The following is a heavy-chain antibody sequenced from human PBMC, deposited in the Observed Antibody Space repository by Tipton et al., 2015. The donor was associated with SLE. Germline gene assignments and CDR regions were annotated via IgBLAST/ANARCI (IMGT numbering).Heavy chain of an antibody. CDR1: GGSIISGGYY. CDR3: ARGGVGGYDYFDH. V-gene: IGHV4-31*03. J-gene: IGHJ4*02. D-gene: IGHD5-12*01. Sequence: TLSLTCTISGGSIISGGYYWTWIRQHPGKGLEWIGHMSYSGSTYYNPSLKSRITISVDTSKNHFSLKLSSVTAADTAVYYCARGGVGGYDYFDHWGQGTPVTVSS. CDR2: MSYSGST.